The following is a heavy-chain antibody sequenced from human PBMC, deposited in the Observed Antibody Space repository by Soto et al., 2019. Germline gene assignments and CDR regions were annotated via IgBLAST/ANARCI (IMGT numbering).Heavy chain of an antibody. CDR3: AKDRNWGNAFDI. CDR2: INPSGGST. J-gene: IGHJ3*02. Sequence: ASVKVSCKASGYTFTSYYMHWVRQAPGQGLEWMGIINPSGGSTRYAQKFQGRVNMTRDTSTSTVYMELSSLRSEDTAVYYCAKDRNWGNAFDIWGQGAVVTVSS. D-gene: IGHD7-27*01. CDR1: GYTFTSYY. V-gene: IGHV1-46*01.